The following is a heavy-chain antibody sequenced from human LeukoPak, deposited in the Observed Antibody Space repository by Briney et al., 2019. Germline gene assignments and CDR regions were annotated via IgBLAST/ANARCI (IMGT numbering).Heavy chain of an antibody. J-gene: IGHJ6*02. CDR2: ISSSSSYI. Sequence: GGSLRLSCAASGFTFGTYTMNWVRQAPGKGLEWVSSISSSSSYIYYADSLKGRVTVSRDNAQNSLYLQMDSLRGEDTAVYYCARRIYQDIGGKSYYYGLDVWGQGTTVTVSS. V-gene: IGHV3-21*01. CDR3: ARRIYQDIGGKSYYYGLDV. D-gene: IGHD2-15*01. CDR1: GFTFGTYT.